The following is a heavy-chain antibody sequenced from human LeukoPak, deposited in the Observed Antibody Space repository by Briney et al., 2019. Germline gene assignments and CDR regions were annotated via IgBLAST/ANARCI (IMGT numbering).Heavy chain of an antibody. V-gene: IGHV4-59*01. CDR1: GGSISSCY. CDR3: ARGYYDFWSGYSYCYGMDV. D-gene: IGHD3-3*01. CDR2: IYYSGST. J-gene: IGHJ6*02. Sequence: SETLSLTCTVSGGSISSCYWSWIRQPPGKGLEWIGYIYYSGSTNYNPSLKSRVTISVDTSKNQFSLKLSSVTAADTAVYYCARGYYDFWSGYSYCYGMDVWGQGTTVTVSS.